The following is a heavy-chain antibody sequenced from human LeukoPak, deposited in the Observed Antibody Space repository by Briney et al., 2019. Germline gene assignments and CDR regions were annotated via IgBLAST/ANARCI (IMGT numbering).Heavy chain of an antibody. CDR1: GFTFSNYA. CDR3: AKRSVGYDFWSGVDY. Sequence: GGSLRLSCAASGFTFSNYAMSWVRQTPGKGLGWVSAISASSSTTYYADSVKGRFTISRDNSKNKLYLQMNRLRAEDTAVYYCAKRSVGYDFWSGVDYWGQGTLVTVSS. CDR2: ISASSSTT. D-gene: IGHD3-3*01. J-gene: IGHJ4*02. V-gene: IGHV3-23*01.